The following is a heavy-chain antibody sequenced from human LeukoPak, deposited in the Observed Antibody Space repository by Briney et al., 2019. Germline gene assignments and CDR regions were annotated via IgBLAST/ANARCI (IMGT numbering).Heavy chain of an antibody. CDR1: GFTFSRYS. D-gene: IGHD2-21*02. CDR2: IRSSGSYI. V-gene: IGHV3-21*01. J-gene: IGHJ3*02. CDR3: ASRNQYCGGDCFWAFDI. Sequence: GGSLRLSCGASGFTFSRYSMNWVRQAPGKGLEWVSSIRSSGSYIYYADSVKGRFTISRDNAKNSLYLQMNSLRAEDTAVYYCASRNQYCGGDCFWAFDIWGRGTMVTVSS.